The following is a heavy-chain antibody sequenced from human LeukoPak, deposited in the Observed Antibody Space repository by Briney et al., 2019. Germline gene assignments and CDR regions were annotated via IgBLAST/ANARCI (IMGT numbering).Heavy chain of an antibody. D-gene: IGHD3-22*01. V-gene: IGHV1-46*01. CDR3: ARRDYYDSSGYYYFGY. J-gene: IGHJ4*02. CDR1: GYTFTSYY. CDR2: INPSGGST. Sequence: ASVKVSCKASGYTFTSYYMHWVRQAPGQGLEWMGLINPSGGSTSYAQKFQGRVTMTRDMSTSTVYMELSSLRSEDTAVYYCARRDYYDSSGYYYFGYWGQGTLVTVSS.